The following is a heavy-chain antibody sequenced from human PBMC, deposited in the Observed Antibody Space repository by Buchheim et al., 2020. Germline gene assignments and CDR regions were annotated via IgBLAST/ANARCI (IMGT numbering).Heavy chain of an antibody. CDR3: ARYGSGNYLTFDH. CDR2: IYYSGRT. V-gene: IGHV4-31*03. CDR1: GGSVSTSGYH. J-gene: IGHJ4*02. Sequence: QLQESGPGLVKPSQTLSLTCKISGGSVSTSGYHWGWIRQFPGKGLEWIGYIYYSGRTYYNPSLKSRVSISLDTSENKFYLNLSSVTAADTAVYYCARYGSGNYLTFDHWGQGTL. D-gene: IGHD3-10*01.